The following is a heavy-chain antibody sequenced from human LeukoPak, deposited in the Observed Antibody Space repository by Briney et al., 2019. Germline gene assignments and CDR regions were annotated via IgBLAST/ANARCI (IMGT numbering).Heavy chain of an antibody. J-gene: IGHJ6*02. Sequence: PSETLSLTCGVYGGSFSGYYWSWIRQPPGKGLEWIGEINHSGSTNYNPSLKSRVTISVDTSKNQFSLKLSSVTAADTAVYYCARGRGGADIVVAPADLYYYYGMDVWGQGTTVTVSS. D-gene: IGHD2-2*01. CDR3: ARGRGGADIVVAPADLYYYYGMDV. V-gene: IGHV4-34*01. CDR2: INHSGST. CDR1: GGSFSGYY.